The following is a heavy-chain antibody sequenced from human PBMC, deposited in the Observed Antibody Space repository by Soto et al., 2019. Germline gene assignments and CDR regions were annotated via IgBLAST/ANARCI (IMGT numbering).Heavy chain of an antibody. D-gene: IGHD6-13*01. CDR1: GFTFSDYY. V-gene: IGHV3-11*01. J-gene: IGHJ3*02. Sequence: PGGSLRLSCAASGFTFSDYYMSWIRQAPGKGLEWVSYISSSSSTIYYADSVKGRFTIPRDNAKNSLYLQMNSLRAEDTAVYYCASKQLVLGDGFDIWGQGTMVTVSS. CDR2: ISSSSSTI. CDR3: ASKQLVLGDGFDI.